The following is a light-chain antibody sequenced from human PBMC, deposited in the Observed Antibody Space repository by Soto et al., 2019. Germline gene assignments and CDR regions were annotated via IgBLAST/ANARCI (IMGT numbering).Light chain of an antibody. J-gene: IGKJ4*01. CDR3: QQYGSSPLT. Sequence: EIVLTQSPGTLSLSPGERATLSCRASQSVSSSYLAWYQQKPGQAPRLLIYAASSRATGIPDRFSGSGSGTDFTLTISRLEPEDFAVYYSQQYGSSPLTFGGGTKVEIK. V-gene: IGKV3-20*01. CDR2: AAS. CDR1: QSVSSSY.